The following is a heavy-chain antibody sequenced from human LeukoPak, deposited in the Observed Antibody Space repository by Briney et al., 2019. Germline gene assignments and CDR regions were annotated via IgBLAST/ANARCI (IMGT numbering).Heavy chain of an antibody. V-gene: IGHV3-21*06. J-gene: IGHJ6*03. CDR1: GFTFSSYN. D-gene: IGHD1-26*01. Sequence: GSLRLSCAASGFTFSSYNMNWVRQAPGKGPEWVSSITSSSSYIYYADSVKGRFTISRDNAKNSLYLQMDSLRVEDTAVYYCARDPYSGSYGPYYYYYMDVWGKGTTVTISS. CDR3: ARDPYSGSYGPYYYYYMDV. CDR2: ITSSSSYI.